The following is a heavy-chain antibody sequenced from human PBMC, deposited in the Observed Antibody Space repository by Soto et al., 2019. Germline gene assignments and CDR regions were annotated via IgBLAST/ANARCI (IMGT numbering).Heavy chain of an antibody. CDR2: IYYSGST. Sequence: QVQLQESGPGLVKPSQTLSLTCTVSGGSSSSGDYYWSWIRQPPGKGLEWIGYIYYSGSTYYNPSLPSRVTISVDTSKNQFSLNMSSVTAADTAVYYCARVGYCSSTCCYQGAFDIGGQETMVTVSS. D-gene: IGHD2-2*01. J-gene: IGHJ3*02. CDR3: ARVGYCSSTCCYQGAFDI. CDR1: GGSSSSGDYY. V-gene: IGHV4-30-4*01.